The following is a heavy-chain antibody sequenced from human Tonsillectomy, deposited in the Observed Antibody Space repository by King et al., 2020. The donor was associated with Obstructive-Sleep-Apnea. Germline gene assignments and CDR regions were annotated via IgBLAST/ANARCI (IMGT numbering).Heavy chain of an antibody. CDR1: EFTFSSYS. V-gene: IGHV3-48*04. CDR2: IRGGGYLI. CDR3: AGDKDWSFDY. Sequence: VQLVESGGGLVQPGGSLRLSCAASEFTFSSYSMNWVRQAPGKGLEWVSYIRGGGYLIYYADSVRGRFTISRDNARNSLNLQMNSLRTEDTAIYYCAGDKDWSFDYWGQGTLVTVSS. J-gene: IGHJ4*02. D-gene: IGHD3-9*01.